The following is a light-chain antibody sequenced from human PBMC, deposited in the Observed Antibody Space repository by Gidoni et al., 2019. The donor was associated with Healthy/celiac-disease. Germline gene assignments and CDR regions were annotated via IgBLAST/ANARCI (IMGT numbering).Light chain of an antibody. Sequence: AIRMTQSPSSFSASTGDRVTITCRASQGISSYLAWYQQKPGKAPKLLIYAASTLQSGVPSRFSGSGFGTDFTLTISYLQSEDFATYYCQQYYSYPLTFGGGTKVEIK. J-gene: IGKJ4*01. V-gene: IGKV1-8*01. CDR2: AAS. CDR1: QGISSY. CDR3: QQYYSYPLT.